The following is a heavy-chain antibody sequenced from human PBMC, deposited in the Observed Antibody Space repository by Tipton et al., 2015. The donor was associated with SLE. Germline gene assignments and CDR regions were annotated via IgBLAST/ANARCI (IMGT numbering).Heavy chain of an antibody. V-gene: IGHV3-43D*04. CDR2: ISWDGGSI. Sequence: SLRLSCAASGFTFNDYAMHWVRQSPGKGLEWVSVISWDGGSIYYADSVKGRFTISRDNSKNSLFLQMSSLRSEDTALYYCAKADYDDSDYYYYGLDVWGQGTTVTVSS. CDR3: AKADYDDSDYYYYGLDV. D-gene: IGHD3-16*01. CDR1: GFTFNDYA. J-gene: IGHJ6*02.